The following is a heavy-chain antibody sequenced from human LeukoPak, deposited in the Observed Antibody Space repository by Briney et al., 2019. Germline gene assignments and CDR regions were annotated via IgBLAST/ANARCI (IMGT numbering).Heavy chain of an antibody. J-gene: IGHJ3*02. V-gene: IGHV1-69*04. Sequence: SVRVSSTASLGTFSSYAISWVRHAPGHGLEWMGRIIPILGIANYAQKFQGRVTITADKSTSTAYMELSSLRSEDTAVYYCARDRGPYYGDWGDDAFDIWGQGTMVTVSS. CDR1: LGTFSSYA. D-gene: IGHD4-17*01. CDR2: IIPILGIA. CDR3: ARDRGPYYGDWGDDAFDI.